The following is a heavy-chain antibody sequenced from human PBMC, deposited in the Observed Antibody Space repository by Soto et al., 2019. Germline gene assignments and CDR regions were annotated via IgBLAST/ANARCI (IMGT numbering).Heavy chain of an antibody. CDR2: INADGRIT. Sequence: EVQVVESGGGLVQPGGSLRLSCAASGFSFSRYWMHWVRQAPGKGPVWVSRINADGRITNYADSVKGRFTISRDNAKNTLYLQMNSLRPEDTAVYHCAREVIGFPVDPWGQGTLVTVSS. J-gene: IGHJ5*02. V-gene: IGHV3-74*01. CDR3: AREVIGFPVDP. CDR1: GFSFSRYW. D-gene: IGHD2-21*01.